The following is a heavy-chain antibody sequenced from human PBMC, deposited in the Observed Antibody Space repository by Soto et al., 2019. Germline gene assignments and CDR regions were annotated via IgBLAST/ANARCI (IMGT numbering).Heavy chain of an antibody. D-gene: IGHD6-25*01. V-gene: IGHV1-46*01. CDR2: INPASGST. Sequence: QVQLVQSGAEVKKPGASVKLSCRTSGYTFTHYYIHWVRQAPGQGLEWLAIINPASGSTNYEQDLLGRVTLTMDTSTTTVYMELSGLRAEDTAIFYCARDVAAGDHWGQGTLVTVSS. CDR1: GYTFTHYY. J-gene: IGHJ4*02. CDR3: ARDVAAGDH.